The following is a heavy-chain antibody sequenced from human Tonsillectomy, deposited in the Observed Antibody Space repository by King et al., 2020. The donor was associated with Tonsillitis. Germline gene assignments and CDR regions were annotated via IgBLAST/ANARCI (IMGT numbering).Heavy chain of an antibody. J-gene: IGHJ5*02. CDR1: GYTFPSYD. D-gene: IGHD2-2*01. Sequence: QLVQSGAEVKKPGASVKVSCKASGYTFPSYDITWVGQATGQGLEWMGWMIPTSGNTGYTQKFQGRVTMTRNTSISAVYMELTSLRSEDTAVYYCARDCRSCVLLQYPLLYWFDPWGQGTLVTVSS. CDR3: ARDCRSCVLLQYPLLYWFDP. CDR2: MIPTSGNT. V-gene: IGHV1-8*01.